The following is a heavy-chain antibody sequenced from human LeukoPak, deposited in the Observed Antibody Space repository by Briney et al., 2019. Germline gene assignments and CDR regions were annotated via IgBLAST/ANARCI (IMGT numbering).Heavy chain of an antibody. D-gene: IGHD6-19*01. CDR2: ISGSGGST. CDR3: AEDRGSSGWYVYFDY. CDR1: GFTFSSYA. J-gene: IGHJ4*02. V-gene: IGHV3-23*01. Sequence: PGGSLRLSCAASGFTFSSYAMSWVRQAPGKGLEWVSAISGSGGSTYYADSVKGRFTISRDNSKNTLYLQMNSLRAEDTAVYYCAEDRGSSGWYVYFDYWGQGTLVTVSS.